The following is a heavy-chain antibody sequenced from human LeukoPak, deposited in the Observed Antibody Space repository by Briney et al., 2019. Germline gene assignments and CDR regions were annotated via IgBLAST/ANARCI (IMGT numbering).Heavy chain of an antibody. V-gene: IGHV3-15*01. CDR3: TTDLKWELRSDY. CDR2: IKSKTDGGTT. CDR1: GFTFSNAW. D-gene: IGHD1-26*01. Sequence: PGGSLRLSCVASGFTFSNAWMSWVRQAPGKGLEWVGRIKSKTDGGTTDYAAPVKGRFTISRDDSKNTLYLQMNSLKTEDTAVYYCTTDLKWELRSDYWGQGTLVTVSS. J-gene: IGHJ4*02.